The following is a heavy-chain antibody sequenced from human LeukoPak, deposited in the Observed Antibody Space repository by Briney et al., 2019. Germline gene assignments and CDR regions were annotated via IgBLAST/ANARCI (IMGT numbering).Heavy chain of an antibody. D-gene: IGHD2-2*02. Sequence: SETLSLTCTVSGGSITSTNYYRGWIRQPPGKGLEWIGSFYYSGGTYYNPSLKSRVTISVDTSKNHFSLKLSSVTAADTAVYYCARLAIPASIESWFDPWGQGTLVTVSS. V-gene: IGHV4-39*02. CDR3: ARLAIPASIESWFDP. J-gene: IGHJ5*02. CDR2: FYYSGGT. CDR1: GGSITSTNYY.